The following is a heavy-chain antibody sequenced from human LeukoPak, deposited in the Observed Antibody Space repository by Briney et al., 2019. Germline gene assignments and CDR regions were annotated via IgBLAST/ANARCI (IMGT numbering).Heavy chain of an antibody. CDR3: ASRSGGDY. CDR1: GASISSNNYY. Sequence: SETLSLTCTVSGASISSNNYYWAWIRQPPRKGLEWIGSFYYPGSTYYNPSLKSRVTISIDASRNQFSLNLSSVTAADTAVYYCASRSGGDYWGQGTLVTVSS. V-gene: IGHV4-39*01. D-gene: IGHD3-10*01. CDR2: FYYPGST. J-gene: IGHJ4*02.